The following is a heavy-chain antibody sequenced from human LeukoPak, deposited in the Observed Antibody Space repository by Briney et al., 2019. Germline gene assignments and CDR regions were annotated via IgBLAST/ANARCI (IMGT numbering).Heavy chain of an antibody. J-gene: IGHJ4*02. V-gene: IGHV3-15*01. Sequence: GGSLRLSCAASGFTFSNAWMSWVRQAPGKGLEWVGRIKSKTDGGTTDYAAPVKGRFTISRDDSKNTLYLQMNSLKTEDTAVYYCATDRPLYDNSAYYFDYWGQGTLVTVSS. D-gene: IGHD3-22*01. CDR2: IKSKTDGGTT. CDR1: GFTFSNAW. CDR3: ATDRPLYDNSAYYFDY.